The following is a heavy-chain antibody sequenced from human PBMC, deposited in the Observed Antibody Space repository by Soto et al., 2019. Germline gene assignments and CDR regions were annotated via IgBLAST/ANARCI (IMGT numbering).Heavy chain of an antibody. CDR1: GGTFSSYT. Sequence: SVKVSCKASGGTFSSYTISWVRQAPGQGLEWMGRIIPILGIANYAQKFQGRVTITADKSTSTAYMELSSLRSEDTAVYYCARQMTTVTTYYYYGMDVWGQGTTVTVSS. D-gene: IGHD4-4*01. CDR2: IIPILGIA. CDR3: ARQMTTVTTYYYYGMDV. J-gene: IGHJ6*02. V-gene: IGHV1-69*02.